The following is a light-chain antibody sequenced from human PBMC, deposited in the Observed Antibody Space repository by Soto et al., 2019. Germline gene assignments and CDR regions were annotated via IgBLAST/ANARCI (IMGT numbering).Light chain of an antibody. Sequence: EIVLTQSPGTLSLSPGERATLSCRASQTLSRNHLGWYLAWYQQTPGQIPRLLIYGTSFRATGIPDRFSGVGSGTEFTLTISRLEPEDFAVYYCQQYGISHPITCAQGTRLEIK. CDR2: GTS. CDR3: QQYGISHPIT. CDR1: QTLSRNHLGWY. J-gene: IGKJ5*01. V-gene: IGKV3-20*01.